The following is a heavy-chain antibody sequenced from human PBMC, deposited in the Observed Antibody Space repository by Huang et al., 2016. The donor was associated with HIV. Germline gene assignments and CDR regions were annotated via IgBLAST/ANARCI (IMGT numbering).Heavy chain of an antibody. Sequence: QVQLVESGGGVVQPGTPLRLSCAASGFIFSNFGMHWVRQAPGKGLGWVAVISYDGRSDRYSDSVKGRFTISRDNDKNTLSLEMNRLRHDDTAVYYCAKESRWFSDFDQWGQGTLVTVSS. V-gene: IGHV3-30*18. J-gene: IGHJ5*02. CDR1: GFIFSNFG. CDR2: ISYDGRSD. CDR3: AKESRWFSDFDQ. D-gene: IGHD2-15*01.